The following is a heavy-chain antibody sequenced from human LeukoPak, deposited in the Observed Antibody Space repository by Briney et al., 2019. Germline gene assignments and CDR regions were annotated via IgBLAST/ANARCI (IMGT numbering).Heavy chain of an antibody. D-gene: IGHD4/OR15-4a*01. J-gene: IGHJ4*02. CDR2: INTDGIST. V-gene: IGHV3-74*01. Sequence: GGPLRLSCAASGFTVSSNYMSWVRQAPGKGLVWVSRINTDGISTNYADSVKGRFTISRDNAKNTLYLQMNSLRAEDTAVYYCAKVDNGAPVGYWGQGTLVTVSS. CDR3: AKVDNGAPVGY. CDR1: GFTVSSNY.